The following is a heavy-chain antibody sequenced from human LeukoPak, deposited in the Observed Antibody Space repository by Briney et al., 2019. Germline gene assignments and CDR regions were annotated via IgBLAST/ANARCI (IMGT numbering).Heavy chain of an antibody. V-gene: IGHV3-66*01. CDR2: IYSSRGT. Sequence: PGGSLRLSCAASGFTVSSNYMSGVRQAPGKGVEGVSIIYSSRGTKYADSVMDTFNISRDNSKNTLYLQMNSLRAEHTAMYYCATQWGGGASAFDTWGQGKMVTVSS. CDR1: GFTVSSNY. CDR3: ATQWGGGASAFDT. D-gene: IGHD1-26*01. J-gene: IGHJ3*02.